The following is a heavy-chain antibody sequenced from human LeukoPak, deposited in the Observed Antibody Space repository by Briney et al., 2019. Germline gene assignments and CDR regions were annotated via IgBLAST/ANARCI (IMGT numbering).Heavy chain of an antibody. CDR1: GFTFNNYA. D-gene: IGHD2-2*01. Sequence: GGSLRLSCAAPGFTFNNYAMSWVSQAPGKGLEWVSAISGSGAGTYYADSVKGRFTISRDNSKNTLYLQMNSLRAEDTAVYYCAKDITYCSSSSCPNNYYYYGMDVWGQGTTVTVSS. CDR2: ISGSGAGT. V-gene: IGHV3-23*01. J-gene: IGHJ6*02. CDR3: AKDITYCSSSSCPNNYYYYGMDV.